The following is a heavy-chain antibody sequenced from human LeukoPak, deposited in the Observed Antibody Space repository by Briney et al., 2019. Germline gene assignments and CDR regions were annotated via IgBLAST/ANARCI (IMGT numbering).Heavy chain of an antibody. V-gene: IGHV1-2*02. Sequence: ASVKVSCKASGYTFTGYYMHWVRQAPGQGLEWMGWINPNSGGTNYAQKFQGRVTMTRDTSISTAYMELGRLRSDDTAVYYCARVGNPWWSLQSPSFTWDYWGQGTLVTVSS. J-gene: IGHJ4*02. D-gene: IGHD2-21*02. CDR2: INPNSGGT. CDR3: ARVGNPWWSLQSPSFTWDY. CDR1: GYTFTGYY.